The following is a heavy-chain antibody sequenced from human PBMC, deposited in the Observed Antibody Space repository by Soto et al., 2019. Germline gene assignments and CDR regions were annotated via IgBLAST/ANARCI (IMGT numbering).Heavy chain of an antibody. CDR1: GGSISSISYY. D-gene: IGHD2-2*01. J-gene: IGHJ4*02. V-gene: IGHV4-39*01. CDR2: IKYSGHT. Sequence: QLQLQESGPGLVKPSETLALTCTVSGGSISSISYYWGWIRQPPGKGLEWIGSIKYSGHTFYNPSLKSRVTMSVDTSKNQFSLRLSSVTAAETAVYYCARVDIAVVPSTTFDYWGKGTLVTVSS. CDR3: ARVDIAVVPSTTFDY.